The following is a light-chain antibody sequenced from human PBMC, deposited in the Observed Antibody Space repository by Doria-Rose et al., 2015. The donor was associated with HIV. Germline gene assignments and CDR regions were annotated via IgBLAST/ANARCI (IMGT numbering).Light chain of an antibody. J-gene: IGKJ1*01. CDR2: DGS. CDR3: HQYGTSWT. CDR1: QSFSSTY. Sequence: TQSPGTPSLSPGERATLSCRASQSFSSTYLAWYQQKPGQAPSLLIYDGSTRATGIPDRFSASGSGTDFTLTTNRLEPEDFALYCCHQYGTSWTYGKGTKVEI. V-gene: IGKV3-20*01.